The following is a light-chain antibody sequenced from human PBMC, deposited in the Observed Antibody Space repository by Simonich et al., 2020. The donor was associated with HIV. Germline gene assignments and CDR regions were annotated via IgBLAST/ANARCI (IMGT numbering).Light chain of an antibody. CDR3: CSYAGSSTYV. J-gene: IGLJ1*01. V-gene: IGLV2-23*02. Sequence: QSALTQPASVSGSPGQSITISCTGTSSDVGRFKLVSWYQQHPGEAPKLTIYEVSKRPSGVSNRFSGSKSGNTASLTISGLQAEDEADYYCCSYAGSSTYVFGTGTKVTVL. CDR1: SSDVGRFKL. CDR2: EVS.